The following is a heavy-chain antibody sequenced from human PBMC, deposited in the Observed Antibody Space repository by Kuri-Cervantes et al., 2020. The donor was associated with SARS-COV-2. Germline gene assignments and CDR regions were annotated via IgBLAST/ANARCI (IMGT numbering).Heavy chain of an antibody. Sequence: SETLSLTCTVSGGSISSSSYYWGWIRQPPGKGLEWIEYIYYSGSTYYNPSLKSRVTISVDTSKNQFSLKLSSVTAADTAVYYCARVVSRTIFGVVKPDAFDIWGQGTMVTVSS. CDR3: ARVVSRTIFGVVKPDAFDI. J-gene: IGHJ3*02. V-gene: IGHV4-30-4*08. CDR1: GGSISSSSYY. D-gene: IGHD3-3*01. CDR2: IYYSGST.